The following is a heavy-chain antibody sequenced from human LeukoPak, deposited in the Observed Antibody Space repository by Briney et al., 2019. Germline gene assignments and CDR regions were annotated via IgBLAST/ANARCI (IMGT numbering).Heavy chain of an antibody. Sequence: GASVKVSCKVSGYTLTELSMHWVRQAPGKGLEWMGGFDPEDGETIYAQKFQGRVTMTEDTSTDTAYMELSSLRSDDTAVYYCARNAREYYDSSGYYGSVYYFDYWGQGTLVTVSS. J-gene: IGHJ4*02. CDR3: ARNAREYYDSSGYYGSVYYFDY. CDR1: GYTLTELS. V-gene: IGHV1-24*01. CDR2: FDPEDGET. D-gene: IGHD3-22*01.